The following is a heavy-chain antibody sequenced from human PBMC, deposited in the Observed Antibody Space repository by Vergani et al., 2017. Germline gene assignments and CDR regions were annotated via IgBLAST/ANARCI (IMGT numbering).Heavy chain of an antibody. D-gene: IGHD4-17*01. Sequence: QVQLQESGPGLVKPSQTLSLTCTVSGSSISSGSYYWSWIRQPAGKGLEWIGRIYTSGSTNYNPSLKSRVTMSVDTSKNQFSLKLSSVTAADTAVYYCARMTTVTNYLDYWGQGTLVTVSS. CDR1: GSSISSGSYY. CDR3: ARMTTVTNYLDY. J-gene: IGHJ4*02. V-gene: IGHV4-61*02. CDR2: IYTSGST.